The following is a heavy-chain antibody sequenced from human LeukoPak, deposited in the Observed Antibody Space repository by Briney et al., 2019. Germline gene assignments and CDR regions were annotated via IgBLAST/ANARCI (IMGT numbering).Heavy chain of an antibody. Sequence: SETLSLTCTVSGGSISSYYWSWIRQPPGKGLEWIGYIYYSGSTNYNPSLKSRVTISVDTSKNQFSLKLSSVTAADTAVYYCARAHDCSGGSCYSAWFDPWGQGTLVTVSS. CDR2: IYYSGST. D-gene: IGHD2-15*01. J-gene: IGHJ5*02. CDR3: ARAHDCSGGSCYSAWFDP. V-gene: IGHV4-59*01. CDR1: GGSISSYY.